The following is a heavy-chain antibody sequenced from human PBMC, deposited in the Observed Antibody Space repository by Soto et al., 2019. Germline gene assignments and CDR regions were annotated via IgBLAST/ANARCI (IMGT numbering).Heavy chain of an antibody. CDR3: ARDGSGPIDFDY. Sequence: EVQLVESGGGLVQPGGSLRLSCAASGFTFSGYWMHWVRQAPGKGLVWVSRIDNDGSSTTYADSVKGRFTISRDNAKNTLYLQMNSLTAEDTAVYYCARDGSGPIDFDYWGQGTLVTVSS. V-gene: IGHV3-74*01. D-gene: IGHD3-10*01. CDR2: IDNDGSST. CDR1: GFTFSGYW. J-gene: IGHJ4*02.